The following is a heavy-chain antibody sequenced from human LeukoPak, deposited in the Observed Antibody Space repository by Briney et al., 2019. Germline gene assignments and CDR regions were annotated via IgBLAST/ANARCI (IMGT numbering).Heavy chain of an antibody. D-gene: IGHD3-10*01. CDR3: ARAGSHWHYVY. J-gene: IGHJ4*02. CDR2: ISYDGSNK. V-gene: IGHV3-30*03. Sequence: PGTSLRLSCAASGFTFSSYGMHWVRQAPGKGLEWVAVISYDGSNKYYADSVKGRFTISRDNSKNTLFLQMNSLRGEDTAVYYCARAGSHWHYVYWGQGTVVTVSS. CDR1: GFTFSSYG.